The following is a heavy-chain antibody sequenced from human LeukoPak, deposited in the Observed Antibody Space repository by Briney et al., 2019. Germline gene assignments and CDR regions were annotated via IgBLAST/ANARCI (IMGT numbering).Heavy chain of an antibody. Sequence: PSETLSLTCTVSGGSISSSSYYWGWIRQPPGKGLEWIGSIYYSGSTYYNPSLKSRVTISVDKSKNQFSLKLSSVTAADTAVYYCARVRRFSQRPNWFDPWGQGTLVTVSS. D-gene: IGHD3-3*01. CDR2: IYYSGST. CDR3: ARVRRFSQRPNWFDP. J-gene: IGHJ5*02. CDR1: GGSISSSSYY. V-gene: IGHV4-39*07.